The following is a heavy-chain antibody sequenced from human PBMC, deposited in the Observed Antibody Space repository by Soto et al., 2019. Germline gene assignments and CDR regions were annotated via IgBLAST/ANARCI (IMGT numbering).Heavy chain of an antibody. J-gene: IGHJ4*02. Sequence: ASVKVSCKASGYTFTSYDINWVRQAPGQGLEWMGWINAYNGNTNYAQKLQGRVTMTTDTSTSTAYMELRSLRSDDTAVYYCARDVGYGLIDYWGQGTLVTVSS. D-gene: IGHD2-2*03. CDR3: ARDVGYGLIDY. CDR1: GYTFTSYD. V-gene: IGHV1-18*01. CDR2: INAYNGNT.